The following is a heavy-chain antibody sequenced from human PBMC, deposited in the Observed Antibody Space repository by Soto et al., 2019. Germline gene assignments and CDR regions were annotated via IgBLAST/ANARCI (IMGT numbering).Heavy chain of an antibody. CDR3: AKHLSGYCSGGTCYPKDAFNI. CDR1: GFTFSSYA. V-gene: IGHV3-23*01. J-gene: IGHJ3*02. CDR2: ISGSGGST. Sequence: GGSLRLSCAASGFTFSSYAMSWVRQAPGKGLEWVSAISGSGGSTYYADSVKGRFTISRDNSKNTLYLQMSSLRAEDTAVYYCAKHLSGYCSGGTCYPKDAFNIWGQGTRVTVSS. D-gene: IGHD2-15*01.